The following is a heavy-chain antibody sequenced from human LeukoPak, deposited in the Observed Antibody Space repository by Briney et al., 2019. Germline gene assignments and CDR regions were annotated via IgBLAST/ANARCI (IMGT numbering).Heavy chain of an antibody. Sequence: GGSLRLSCAASGFTFSSYSRNWVRQAPGKGLEWVSSISSSSSYIYYADSVKGRFTISRDNAKNSLYLQMNSLRAEDTAVYYCARDALVATTKRVYFDYWGQGTLVTVSS. D-gene: IGHD5-12*01. CDR3: ARDALVATTKRVYFDY. J-gene: IGHJ4*02. V-gene: IGHV3-21*01. CDR1: GFTFSSYS. CDR2: ISSSSSYI.